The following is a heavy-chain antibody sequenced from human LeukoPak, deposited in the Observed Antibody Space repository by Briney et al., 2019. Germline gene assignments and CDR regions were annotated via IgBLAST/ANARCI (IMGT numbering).Heavy chain of an antibody. J-gene: IGHJ4*02. D-gene: IGHD6-19*01. CDR2: ISAYTGNT. CDR3: ARVVATGYSSGWYPY. V-gene: IGHV1-18*01. CDR1: GYTFTSYG. Sequence: ASVKVSCKASGYTFTSYGISWVRQAPGQGLEWMGWISAYTGNTNYAQKLQGRVTMTTNTSTSTAYMELRSLRSDDTAVYYCARVVATGYSSGWYPYWGQGTLFTVSS.